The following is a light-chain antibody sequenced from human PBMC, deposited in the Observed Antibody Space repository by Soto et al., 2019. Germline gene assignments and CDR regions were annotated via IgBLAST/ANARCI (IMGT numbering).Light chain of an antibody. CDR1: QSINIW. Sequence: DIQMTQSPSTLSASVGDRVTITCRASQSINIWLAWYQQKPGKAPKLLIYKASTLESGVPPRFSGSGSGTEFTLTISSLQPDDFATYYCQQYDSYSWTFGQGTKVEIK. J-gene: IGKJ1*01. CDR2: KAS. CDR3: QQYDSYSWT. V-gene: IGKV1-5*03.